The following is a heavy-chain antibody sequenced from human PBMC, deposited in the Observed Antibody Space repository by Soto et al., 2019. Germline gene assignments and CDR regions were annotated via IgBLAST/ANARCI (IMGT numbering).Heavy chain of an antibody. V-gene: IGHV2-5*02. CDR2: IYWDDDK. Sequence: QITLKESGPTLVKPTQTLTLTCTFSGLSLSTSGEAVGWIRQPPGKALDWLALIYWDDDKRYNPTLKTRPTITKDTSKTQVVLTLTNMDPVDTATYYCAHYVSTSPAGWFAPWGQGILVPVSS. J-gene: IGHJ5*02. CDR1: GLSLSTSGEA. D-gene: IGHD3-10*02. CDR3: AHYVSTSPAGWFAP.